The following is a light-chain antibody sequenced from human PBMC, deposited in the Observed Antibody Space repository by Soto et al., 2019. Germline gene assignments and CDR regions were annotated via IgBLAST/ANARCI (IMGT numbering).Light chain of an antibody. CDR2: GAS. CDR1: QSLNRN. V-gene: IGKV3D-15*01. CDR3: QHYIDGPPAFT. J-gene: IGKJ3*01. Sequence: EILMTQSPATLSVSPGERATLSCRASQSLNRNLAWYQQKPGQAPRLIIYGASTRASGIPARFSGSGSGTEFTLTISSLQSEDFALYYCQHYIDGPPAFTFCVGTKVDL.